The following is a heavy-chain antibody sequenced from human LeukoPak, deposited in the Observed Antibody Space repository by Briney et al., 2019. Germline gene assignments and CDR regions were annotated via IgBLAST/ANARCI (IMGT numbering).Heavy chain of an antibody. CDR1: GGSFSGYY. Sequence: PSETLSLTCAVYGGSFSGYYWSWIRQPPGKGLEWIGEINHSGSTNYNPSLKSRVTISVDTSKNQFSLKLSSVTAADTAVYYCARAQYSSGWYGYYYYYYMDVWGKGTTVTVSS. D-gene: IGHD6-19*01. J-gene: IGHJ6*03. CDR2: INHSGST. V-gene: IGHV4-34*01. CDR3: ARAQYSSGWYGYYYYYYMDV.